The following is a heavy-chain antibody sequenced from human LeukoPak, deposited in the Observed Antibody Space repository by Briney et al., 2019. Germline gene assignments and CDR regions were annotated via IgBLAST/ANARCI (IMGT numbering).Heavy chain of an antibody. J-gene: IGHJ4*02. CDR2: ISGSGGST. CDR1: GFTFSSYA. Sequence: GGSLRLSCAASGFTFSSYAMNWVRQAPGKGLEWVSAISGSGGSTYYADSVKGRFTISRDNSKNTLYLQMNSLRAEDTAVYYCASQRALLWFGGHYFDYWGQGTLVTVSS. CDR3: ASQRALLWFGGHYFDY. D-gene: IGHD3-10*01. V-gene: IGHV3-23*01.